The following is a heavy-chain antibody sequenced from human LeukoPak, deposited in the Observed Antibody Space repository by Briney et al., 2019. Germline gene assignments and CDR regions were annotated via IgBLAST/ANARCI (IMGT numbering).Heavy chain of an antibody. V-gene: IGHV3-48*04. Sequence: GGSLRLSCAASGFTFSSYSMNWVRQAPGKGLEWVSYISSSSSTIYYADSVKGRFTISRDNAKNSLYLQMNRLRVEDTAVYYCARDFQSSYWGQGTLVTVSS. CDR3: ARDFQSSY. J-gene: IGHJ4*02. CDR2: ISSSSSTI. CDR1: GFTFSSYS.